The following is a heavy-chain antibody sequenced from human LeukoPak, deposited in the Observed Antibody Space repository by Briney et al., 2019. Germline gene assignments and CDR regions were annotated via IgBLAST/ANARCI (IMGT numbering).Heavy chain of an antibody. D-gene: IGHD6-6*01. CDR2: ISSSGNTI. V-gene: IGHV3-48*03. CDR1: EFTFTSYE. J-gene: IGHJ3*02. CDR3: ARGPSIAARYDAFDI. Sequence: GSLRLSCAASEFTFTSYELNWVRQAPGKGLEWVSYISSSGNTISYADSVKGRFTISSDNAKNSLYLQVISLRAEDTAVYYCARGPSIAARYDAFDIWGQGTMVTVSS.